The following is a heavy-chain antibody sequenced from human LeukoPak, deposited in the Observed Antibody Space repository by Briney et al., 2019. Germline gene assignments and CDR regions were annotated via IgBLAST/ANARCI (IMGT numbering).Heavy chain of an antibody. J-gene: IGHJ4*02. CDR1: GYTFTDYY. Sequence: GASVKVSCKASGYTFTDYYVHWVRQAPGQGLEWMGWINPNSGGTNYAQKFQGRVTMTRDTSISTAYMELSRLRSDDTAVYYCARPRMVRGDPWVWGQGTLVTVSS. V-gene: IGHV1-2*02. CDR2: INPNSGGT. D-gene: IGHD3-10*01. CDR3: ARPRMVRGDPWV.